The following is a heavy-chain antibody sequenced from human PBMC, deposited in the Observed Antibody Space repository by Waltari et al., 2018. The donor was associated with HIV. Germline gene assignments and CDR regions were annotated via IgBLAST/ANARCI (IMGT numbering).Heavy chain of an antibody. Sequence: QVQLVQSGAEVKKPGSSVKVSCTASGGAFVSPPFNWVRQAPGQGLEWMGRAIPMFGTANYARKFQGRVTITADKSTTTAYMELNGLRIDDTAVYYCASARETMGVDFDSWGQGPWSPSP. CDR3: ASARETMGVDFDS. CDR1: GGAFVSPP. V-gene: IGHV1-69*08. CDR2: AIPMFGTA. J-gene: IGHJ5*01. D-gene: IGHD3-10*01.